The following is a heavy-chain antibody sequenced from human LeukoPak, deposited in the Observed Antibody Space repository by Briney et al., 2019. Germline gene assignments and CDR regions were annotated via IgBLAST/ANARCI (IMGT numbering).Heavy chain of an antibody. V-gene: IGHV3-23*01. CDR2: IVCSGGST. D-gene: IGHD3-9*01. J-gene: IGHJ4*02. Sequence: PGASLKLSCAASGINFSNYAMSWVRQAPGKGLEWDSAIVCSGGSTYYADSVKGRFSSSRDNSKNTLFLQMNSLRVEDTALYYCSKWGDYDVLTGYYDSDFWGQGTLVTVSS. CDR3: SKWGDYDVLTGYYDSDF. CDR1: GINFSNYA.